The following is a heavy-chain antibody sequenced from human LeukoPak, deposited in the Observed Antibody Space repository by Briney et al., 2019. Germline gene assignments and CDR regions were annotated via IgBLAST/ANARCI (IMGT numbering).Heavy chain of an antibody. CDR2: INPSIGST. Sequence: ASVKVSCKASGYTFTSYYMHWVRQAPGQGLEWMGIINPSIGSTSYAQKFQGRVTITADKSTSTAYMELSSLRSEDTAVYYCASAYSNHLYYYYMDVWGKGTTVTVSS. D-gene: IGHD1-26*01. CDR1: GYTFTSYY. V-gene: IGHV1-46*01. CDR3: ASAYSNHLYYYYMDV. J-gene: IGHJ6*03.